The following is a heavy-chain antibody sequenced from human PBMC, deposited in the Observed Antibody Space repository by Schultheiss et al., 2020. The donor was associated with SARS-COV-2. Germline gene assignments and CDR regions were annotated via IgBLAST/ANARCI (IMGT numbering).Heavy chain of an antibody. Sequence: GGSLRLSCAASGFTFSSYSMNWVRQAPGKGLVWVSGTNEHGSKTYYADSVKGRFTISRDNAKNTLHLQMNSLRAEDTAVYYCARGGELEWIPNWFDPWGQGTLVTVSS. J-gene: IGHJ5*02. D-gene: IGHD5-18*01. CDR1: GFTFSSYS. CDR2: TNEHGSKT. CDR3: ARGGELEWIPNWFDP. V-gene: IGHV3-74*01.